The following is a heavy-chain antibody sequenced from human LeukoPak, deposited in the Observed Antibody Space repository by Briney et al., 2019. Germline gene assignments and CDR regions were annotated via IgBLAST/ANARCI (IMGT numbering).Heavy chain of an antibody. CDR1: GGSISSYY. CDR3: ARLYYYGSGSLDDY. D-gene: IGHD3-10*01. V-gene: IGHV4-59*01. CDR2: IYYSGST. J-gene: IGHJ4*02. Sequence: KSSETLSLTCTVSGGSISSYYWSWIRQPPGKGLEWIGYIYYSGSTNYNPSLKSRVTISVDTSKNQFSLKLSSVTAADTAVYYCARLYYYGSGSLDDYWGQGTLVTVSS.